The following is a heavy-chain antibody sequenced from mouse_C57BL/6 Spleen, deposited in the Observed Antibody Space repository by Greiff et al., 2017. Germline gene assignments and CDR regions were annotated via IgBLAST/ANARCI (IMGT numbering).Heavy chain of an antibody. V-gene: IGHV1-50*01. D-gene: IGHD1-1*01. J-gene: IGHJ1*03. CDR1: GYTFTSYW. CDR2: IDPSDSYT. Sequence: QVQLKQPGAELVKPGASVKLSCKASGYTFTSYWMQWVKQRPGQGLEWIGEIDPSDSYTNYNPKFKGKATLTVDTSSSTAYMQLSSLTSEDSAVYYCARGGSYGSSYGYFDVWGTGTTVTVSS. CDR3: ARGGSYGSSYGYFDV.